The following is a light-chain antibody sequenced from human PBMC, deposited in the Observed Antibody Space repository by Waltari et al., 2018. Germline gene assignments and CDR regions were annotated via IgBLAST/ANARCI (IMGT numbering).Light chain of an antibody. CDR1: SSDLGGYNY. J-gene: IGLJ1*01. Sequence: QSALTQPASVSGSPGQSITISCTGTSSDLGGYNYVSGYQQHPGKAPKLMIYEVSNRPSGVSNRFSGSKSGNTASLTISGLQAEDEADYYCSSYTSSSTLGYVFGTGTKVTVL. V-gene: IGLV2-14*01. CDR3: SSYTSSSTLGYV. CDR2: EVS.